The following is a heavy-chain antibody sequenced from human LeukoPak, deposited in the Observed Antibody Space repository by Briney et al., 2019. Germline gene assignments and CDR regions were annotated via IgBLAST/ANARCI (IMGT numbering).Heavy chain of an antibody. CDR3: ARDFWPDVVPAALADY. J-gene: IGHJ4*02. CDR1: GFTFSSYS. Sequence: PGGSLRLSCAASGFTFSSYSMNWVRQAPGKGLEWVSCISSSSSYIYYADSVKGRFTVSRDIAKNSLYLQMNSLRAEDTAVYYCARDFWPDVVPAALADYWGQGTLVTVSS. D-gene: IGHD2-2*01. CDR2: ISSSSSYI. V-gene: IGHV3-21*01.